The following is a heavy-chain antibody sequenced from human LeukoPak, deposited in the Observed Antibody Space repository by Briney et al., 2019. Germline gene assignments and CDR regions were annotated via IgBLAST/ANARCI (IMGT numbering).Heavy chain of an antibody. J-gene: IGHJ2*01. CDR1: GYTFTSYD. Sequence: ASVKVSCKASGYTFTSYDINWVRQATGQGLEWMGWMNPNSGNTGYAQKFQGRVTITADESTSTAYMELSSLRSEDTAVYYCARGAYCGGDCYPTGYWYFDLWGRGTLVTVSS. CDR3: ARGAYCGGDCYPTGYWYFDL. D-gene: IGHD2-21*02. V-gene: IGHV1-8*01. CDR2: MNPNSGNT.